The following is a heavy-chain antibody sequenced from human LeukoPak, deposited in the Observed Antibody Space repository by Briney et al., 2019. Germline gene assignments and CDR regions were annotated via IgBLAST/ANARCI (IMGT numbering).Heavy chain of an antibody. CDR1: DDSFSSHY. D-gene: IGHD4-17*01. V-gene: IGHV4-59*11. Sequence: SSETLSLTCAVSDDSFSSHYWTWIRQPPGKGLEWIGYISYIGSTNYNPSLKSRVTISIVTSRNQFSLRLSSVTAADTAVYYCARDLVTVTKGFDIWGQGTMVSVSS. J-gene: IGHJ3*02. CDR3: ARDLVTVTKGFDI. CDR2: ISYIGST.